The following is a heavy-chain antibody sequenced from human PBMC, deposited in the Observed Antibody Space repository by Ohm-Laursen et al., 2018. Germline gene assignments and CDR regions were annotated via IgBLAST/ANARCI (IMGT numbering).Heavy chain of an antibody. CDR2: IYSDGST. CDR1: GFTVSSTY. D-gene: IGHD6-13*01. CDR3: ARGLSDISAAVISY. Sequence: LRLSCAASGFTVSSTYMSWVRQAPGKGLEWVSVIYSDGSTYYADSVKGRFTISRDKSKNTLYLHMNSLRAEDTAVYYCARGLSDISAAVISYWGQGTLVTVSS. J-gene: IGHJ4*02. V-gene: IGHV3-53*01.